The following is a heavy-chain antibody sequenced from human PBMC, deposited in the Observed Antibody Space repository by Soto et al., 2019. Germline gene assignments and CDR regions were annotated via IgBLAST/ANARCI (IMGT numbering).Heavy chain of an antibody. CDR3: SRDLSVVVPAAARYYYYGMAV. CDR2: ISYDGSNK. J-gene: IGHJ6*04. D-gene: IGHD2-2*01. CDR1: GFTFSSYA. V-gene: IGHV3-30-3*01. Sequence: QVQLVESGGGVVQPGRSLRLSCAASGFTFSSYAMHWVRQAPGKGLEWVAVISYDGSNKYYADSVKGRFTISRDNSKNTLYLQMNSLRAEDTAVYYCSRDLSVVVPAAARYYYYGMAVWGKGTTVTVSS.